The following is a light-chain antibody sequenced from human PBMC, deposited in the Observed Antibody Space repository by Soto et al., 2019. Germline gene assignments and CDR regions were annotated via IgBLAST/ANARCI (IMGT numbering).Light chain of an antibody. V-gene: IGLV2-14*01. J-gene: IGLJ1*01. CDR2: EVS. Sequence: QSDLNQPASVSGSPGQSITISCTGTSSDVGGYNYVSWYQQHPDKAPKLMIYEVSYRPSGVSDRFSGSKSGNTASLTISGLQAEDEADYYCCSYTSSITYVFGTGTKLTVL. CDR3: CSYTSSITYV. CDR1: SSDVGGYNY.